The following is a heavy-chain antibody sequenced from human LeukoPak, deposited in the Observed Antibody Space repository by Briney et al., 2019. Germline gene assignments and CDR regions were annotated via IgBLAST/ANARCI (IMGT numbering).Heavy chain of an antibody. Sequence: QPGGSLRLSCSASGFIFSSYEMNWVRQAPGKGLEWVSYISSSGSSVFYADSVKGRFTISRDNAKNSLYLQMDSLRAEDTAVYYCARDSGYSSGWRSYFDYWGQGTLVSVSS. J-gene: IGHJ4*02. CDR1: GFIFSSYE. D-gene: IGHD6-19*01. CDR3: ARDSGYSSGWRSYFDY. CDR2: ISSSGSSV. V-gene: IGHV3-48*03.